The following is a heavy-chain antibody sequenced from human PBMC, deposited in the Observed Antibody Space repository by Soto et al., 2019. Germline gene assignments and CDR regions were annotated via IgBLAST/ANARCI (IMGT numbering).Heavy chain of an antibody. CDR1: GGSISSYY. CDR3: ARGGGEQNYYYYGMDV. Sequence: SETLSLTCTVSGGSISSYYWSWIRQPAGKGLEWIGRIYTSGSTNYNPSLKSRVTMSVGTSKNQFSLKLSSVTAADTAVYYCARGGGEQNYYYYGMDVWGQGTTVTVSS. J-gene: IGHJ6*02. CDR2: IYTSGST. V-gene: IGHV4-4*07. D-gene: IGHD3-16*01.